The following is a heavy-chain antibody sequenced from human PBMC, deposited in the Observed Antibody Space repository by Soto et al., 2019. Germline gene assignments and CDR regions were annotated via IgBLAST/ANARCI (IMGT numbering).Heavy chain of an antibody. Sequence: GASVKVSCKASGYTFTNYGLHWVRQAPGQRLEWMGWINAANGDTKYSPKFQGSVTITRDTSASTAYMELSSLSAEDTAVYHYAKNQGVELVPLATVDWFDPWGQGSVVTVSS. D-gene: IGHD1-26*01. CDR3: AKNQGVELVPLATVDWFDP. V-gene: IGHV1-3*01. J-gene: IGHJ5*02. CDR2: INAANGDT. CDR1: GYTFTNYG.